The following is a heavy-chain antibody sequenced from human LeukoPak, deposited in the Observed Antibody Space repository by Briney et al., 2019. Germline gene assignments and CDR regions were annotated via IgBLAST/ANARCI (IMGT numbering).Heavy chain of an antibody. Sequence: SETLSLTCAVYGGSFSGYYWSWIRQPPGKGLEWIGEINHSGSTNYNPSLKSRVTISVDTSRNQFSLKLSSVTAADTAVYYCARWMDTAMVGLDYWGQGTLVTVSS. D-gene: IGHD5-18*01. V-gene: IGHV4-34*01. CDR1: GGSFSGYY. CDR2: INHSGST. J-gene: IGHJ4*02. CDR3: ARWMDTAMVGLDY.